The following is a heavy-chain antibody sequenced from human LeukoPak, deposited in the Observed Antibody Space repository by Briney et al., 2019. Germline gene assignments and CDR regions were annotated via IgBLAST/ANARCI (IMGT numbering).Heavy chain of an antibody. CDR3: ASAFSSSWRYDY. Sequence: GGSLRLSCAASGFTFSSYSMNWVRQAPGKGLEWVSSISSSSSYIYYADSVKGRFTISRDNAKNSLYLQMNSLRAEDTAVYYCASAFSSSWRYDYRGQGTLVTVSS. CDR2: ISSSSSYI. J-gene: IGHJ4*02. V-gene: IGHV3-21*01. CDR1: GFTFSSYS. D-gene: IGHD6-13*01.